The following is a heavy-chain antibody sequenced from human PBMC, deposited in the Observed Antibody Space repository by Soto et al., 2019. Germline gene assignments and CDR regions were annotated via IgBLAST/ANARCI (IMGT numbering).Heavy chain of an antibody. CDR2: VSHDGRNT. V-gene: IGHV3-30*18. CDR1: GFTFSDYA. Sequence: VQLVESGGGVVQPGRSLRLSCAASGFTFSDYAMHLVRQAPGKGLEWVAVVSHDGRNTHYADSLKGRFTISRDSSKNTVSLELNSLSAEDTAVYYCAKGGRQWLVTSDFNYWGQGALVTVSS. CDR3: AKGGRQWLVTSDFNY. D-gene: IGHD6-19*01. J-gene: IGHJ4*02.